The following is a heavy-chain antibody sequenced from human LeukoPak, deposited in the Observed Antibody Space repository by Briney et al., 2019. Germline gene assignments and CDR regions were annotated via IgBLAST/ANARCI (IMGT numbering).Heavy chain of an antibody. V-gene: IGHV1-8*02. Sequence: ASVKVSCKASGGTFSSYAISWVRQATGQGLEWMGWMNPNSGNTGYAQKFQGRVTMTRNTSISTAYMELSSLRSEDTAVYYCARAYCSGGSCYIADWFDPWGQGTLVTVSS. J-gene: IGHJ5*02. CDR3: ARAYCSGGSCYIADWFDP. CDR2: MNPNSGNT. CDR1: GGTFSSYA. D-gene: IGHD2-15*01.